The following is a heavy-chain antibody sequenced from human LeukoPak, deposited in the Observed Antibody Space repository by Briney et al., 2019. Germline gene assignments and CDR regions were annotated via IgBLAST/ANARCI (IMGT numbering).Heavy chain of an antibody. V-gene: IGHV3-30*04. CDR1: GFTFNSYA. J-gene: IGHJ4*02. D-gene: IGHD4-11*01. Sequence: PGGSLRLSCAASGFTFNSYAMYWVRQAPGKGLEWVAVISYDGRNKYYADSVKGRFTISRDTSKNTLYLQMNSLRAEDTAVYYCAKDRAVYSNYLHFDYWGQGTLVTVSS. CDR3: AKDRAVYSNYLHFDY. CDR2: ISYDGRNK.